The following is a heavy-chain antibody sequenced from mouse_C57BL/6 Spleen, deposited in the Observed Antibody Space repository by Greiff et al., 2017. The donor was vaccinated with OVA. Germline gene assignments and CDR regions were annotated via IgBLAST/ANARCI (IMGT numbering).Heavy chain of an antibody. D-gene: IGHD1-1*01. J-gene: IGHJ4*01. Sequence: EVQLQQSGPELVKPGASVKISCKASGYSFTGYYMNWVKQSPEKSLEWIGEINPSTGGTTYNQKFKAKATLTVDKSSSTAYMQLKSLTSEDSAVYYCARFYYYGSSYYAMDYWGQGTSVTVSS. CDR1: GYSFTGYY. V-gene: IGHV1-42*01. CDR2: INPSTGGT. CDR3: ARFYYYGSSYYAMDY.